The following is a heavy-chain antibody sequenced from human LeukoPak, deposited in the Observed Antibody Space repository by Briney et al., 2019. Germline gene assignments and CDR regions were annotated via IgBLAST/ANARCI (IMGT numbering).Heavy chain of an antibody. CDR3: ARDVSGYAWFDP. D-gene: IGHD3-22*01. V-gene: IGHV4-39*02. CDR2: IYYSGSP. Sequence: SETLSLTCTVSGGSISSSSYYWGWIRQPPGKGLEWIGSIYYSGSPYYNPSLKSRVTISVDTSKKQFSLKLSSVTAADTAVYYCARDVSGYAWFDPWGQGTLVTVSS. CDR1: GGSISSSSYY. J-gene: IGHJ5*02.